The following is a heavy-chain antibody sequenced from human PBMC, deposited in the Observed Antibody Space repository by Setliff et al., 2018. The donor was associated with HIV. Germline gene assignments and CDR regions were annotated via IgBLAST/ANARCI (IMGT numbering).Heavy chain of an antibody. Sequence: SETLSLTCTVSGGSFTSRSYYWGWIRQPPGKGLEWIGSIFYSGITYYNPSLKSRVTISVDTSKNQFSLNLTSVTAADTAVYYCARSKTFYDLWGGYYTHGAFKIWGLGTMVT. CDR1: GGSFTSRSYY. V-gene: IGHV4-39*01. CDR2: IFYSGIT. CDR3: ARSKTFYDLWGGYYTHGAFKI. J-gene: IGHJ3*02. D-gene: IGHD3-3*01.